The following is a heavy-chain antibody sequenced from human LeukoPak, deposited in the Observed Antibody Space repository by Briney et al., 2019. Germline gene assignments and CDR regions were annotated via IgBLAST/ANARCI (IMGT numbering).Heavy chain of an antibody. J-gene: IGHJ5*02. D-gene: IGHD6-13*01. CDR3: ARNPCQIAAAGGNWFDP. CDR2: INPNSGGT. V-gene: IGHV1-2*02. Sequence: SVKVSCKASGYTFTGYYMHWVRQAPGQGLEWMGWINPNSGGTNYAQKFQGRVTMTRDTSISTAYMELSRLRSDDTAVYYCARNPCQIAAAGGNWFDPWGQGTLVTVSS. CDR1: GYTFTGYY.